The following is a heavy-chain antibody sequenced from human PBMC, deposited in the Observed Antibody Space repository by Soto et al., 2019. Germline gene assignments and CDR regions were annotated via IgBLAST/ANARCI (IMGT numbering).Heavy chain of an antibody. CDR2: IYYSGST. J-gene: IGHJ4*02. V-gene: IGHV4-39*01. D-gene: IGHD6-19*01. CDR1: GGSISSSSYY. Sequence: ETLSLTCTVSGGSISSSSYYWGWIRQPPGKGLEWIGSIYYSGSTYYNPSLKSRVTISVDTSKNQFSLKLSSVTAADTAVYYCARASYSSGWPFDYWGQGTLVTVSS. CDR3: ARASYSSGWPFDY.